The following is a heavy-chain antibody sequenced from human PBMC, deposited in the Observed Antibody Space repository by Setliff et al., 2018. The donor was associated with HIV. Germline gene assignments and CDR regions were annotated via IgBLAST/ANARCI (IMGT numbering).Heavy chain of an antibody. D-gene: IGHD6-19*01. J-gene: IGHJ4*02. V-gene: IGHV3-23*01. Sequence: GGSLRLSCAASELTFSNYAMTWVRQAPGKGLEWVSSLSGSGGSTYYADSVKGRFTISRDNSKNMLYLQMNSLKGDDTAVYYCARDVAVAATEFWGQGIQVTVSS. CDR3: ARDVAVAATEF. CDR1: ELTFSNYA. CDR2: LSGSGGST.